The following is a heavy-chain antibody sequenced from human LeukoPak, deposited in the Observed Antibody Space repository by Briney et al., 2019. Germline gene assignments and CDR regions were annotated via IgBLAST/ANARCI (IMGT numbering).Heavy chain of an antibody. D-gene: IGHD1-1*01. V-gene: IGHV3-30*04. Sequence: GGPLRLSCAASGFTFSSYAMHWVRQAPGKGLEWVAVISYDGSNKYYADSVKRRFTISRDNSKNTLYLQMNSLRAEDTAVYYCAKPEDDPTTPFDYWGQGTPVTVSS. CDR2: ISYDGSNK. CDR3: AKPEDDPTTPFDY. J-gene: IGHJ4*02. CDR1: GFTFSSYA.